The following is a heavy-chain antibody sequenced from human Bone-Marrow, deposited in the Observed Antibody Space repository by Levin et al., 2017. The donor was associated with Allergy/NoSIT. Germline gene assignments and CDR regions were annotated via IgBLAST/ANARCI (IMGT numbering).Heavy chain of an antibody. J-gene: IGHJ4*02. D-gene: IGHD5-18*01. CDR3: ANATTGNGSDSYGLELDY. CDR1: GGTFSSYA. V-gene: IGHV1-69*04. Sequence: ASVKVSCKASGGTFSSYAISWVRQAPGQGLEWMGRIIPILGIANYAQKFQGRVTITADKSTSTAYMELSSLRSEDTAVYYCANATTGNGSDSYGLELDYWGQGTLVTVSS. CDR2: IIPILGIA.